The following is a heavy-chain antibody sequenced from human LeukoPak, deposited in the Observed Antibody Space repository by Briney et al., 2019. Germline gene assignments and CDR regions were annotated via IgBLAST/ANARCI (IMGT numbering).Heavy chain of an antibody. CDR1: GNYW. V-gene: IGHV3-74*01. Sequence: PGGSLRLSCAASGNYWMHWVRQAPGKGLVWVSHINSDGSWTSYAGSVKGRFTISKDNAKNTLYLQVNSLRAEDTAVYFCARGGSDTAMAHDYWGQGTLVTVSS. CDR3: ARGGSDTAMAHDY. D-gene: IGHD5-18*01. CDR2: INSDGSWT. J-gene: IGHJ4*02.